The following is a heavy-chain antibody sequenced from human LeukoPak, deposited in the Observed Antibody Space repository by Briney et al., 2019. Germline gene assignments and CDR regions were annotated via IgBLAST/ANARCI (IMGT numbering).Heavy chain of an antibody. V-gene: IGHV4-39*01. CDR2: IHYSGST. CDR3: ARQVNDILTGYFKSPLYYYYMDV. Sequence: PSETLSLTCTVSGGSISSSSYYWAWIRQPPGKGLEWIGSIHYSGSTYYNPSLKSRVTISVDTSKNQFSLKLSSVTAADTAVYYCARQVNDILTGYFKSPLYYYYMDVWGKGTTVTISS. J-gene: IGHJ6*03. CDR1: GGSISSSSYY. D-gene: IGHD3-9*01.